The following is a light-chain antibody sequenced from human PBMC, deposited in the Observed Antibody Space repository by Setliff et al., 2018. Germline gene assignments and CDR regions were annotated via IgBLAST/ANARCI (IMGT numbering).Light chain of an antibody. J-gene: IGKJ1*01. Sequence: DIQMTQSPSSLSASIGDRVTITCRTSQNIRSHLHWYQQKPGTGPKLLIYAATTLHSGVPSRFSGSGSGTDFTLTISSLQPEDFATYYCQQSYDTPPGTFGHGTKV. V-gene: IGKV1-39*01. CDR2: AAT. CDR3: QQSYDTPPGT. CDR1: QNIRSH.